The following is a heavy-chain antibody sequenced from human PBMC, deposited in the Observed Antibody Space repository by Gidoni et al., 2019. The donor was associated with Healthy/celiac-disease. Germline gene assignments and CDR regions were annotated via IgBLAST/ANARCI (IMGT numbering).Heavy chain of an antibody. CDR2: LYYSGST. Sequence: QVQLQESGPGLVKPSETLSLTCTVSGGSISSYYWSWIRQPPGKGLEWIGYLYYSGSTNYNPSRKSRVTISVDTSKNQFSLKLSSVTAADTAVYYCARDLNSYYDFWSGGNNPWFDPWGQGTLVTVSS. V-gene: IGHV4-59*01. J-gene: IGHJ5*02. CDR3: ARDLNSYYDFWSGGNNPWFDP. D-gene: IGHD3-3*01. CDR1: GGSISSYY.